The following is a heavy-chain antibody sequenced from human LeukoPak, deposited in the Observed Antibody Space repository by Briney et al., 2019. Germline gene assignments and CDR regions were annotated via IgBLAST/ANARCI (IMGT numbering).Heavy chain of an antibody. D-gene: IGHD2-2*02. V-gene: IGHV5-51*01. CDR3: ARLTGYCSSTSCYRGAFDI. CDR2: IYPGDSDT. CDR1: GYSFTSYW. Sequence: GESLKISCKGSGYSFTSYWIGWVRQMPGKGLEWMGIIYPGDSDTRYSPSFQGQVTISADKSISTAYLQWSSLKASDTAMYYCARLTGYCSSTSCYRGAFDIWGQGTMVTVSS. J-gene: IGHJ3*02.